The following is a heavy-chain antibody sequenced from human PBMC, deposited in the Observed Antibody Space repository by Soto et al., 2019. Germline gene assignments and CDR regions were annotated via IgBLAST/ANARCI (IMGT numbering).Heavy chain of an antibody. D-gene: IGHD6-6*01. V-gene: IGHV4-31*03. CDR1: GSSMSRRAYY. CDR2: IYYSGST. CDR3: ARDRHNNFFDP. J-gene: IGHJ5*02. Sequence: SETLSLTCTVSGSSMSRRAYYLAWIRQSPGKGLEWIGYIYYSGSTYYNPSLESRVAISLDTSRSQFSLTLHSVTAADTAIYYCARDRHNNFFDPWGQGTLVTVS.